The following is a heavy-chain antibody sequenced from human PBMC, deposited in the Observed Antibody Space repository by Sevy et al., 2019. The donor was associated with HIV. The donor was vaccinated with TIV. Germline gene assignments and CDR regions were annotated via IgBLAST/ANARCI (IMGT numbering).Heavy chain of an antibody. J-gene: IGHJ4*02. CDR1: GFTFTSYE. CDR3: ASGTHYYYGSTAVFGY. Sequence: GGSLRLSCTASGFTFTSYEMNWVRQAPGKGLEWVSSIISSANSIYYADSVKGRFTVSRDNAKNSLFLQMNSMRAEDTAIYYCASGTHYYYGSTAVFGYWGQGTLVTVSS. D-gene: IGHD3-22*01. CDR2: IISSANSI. V-gene: IGHV3-48*03.